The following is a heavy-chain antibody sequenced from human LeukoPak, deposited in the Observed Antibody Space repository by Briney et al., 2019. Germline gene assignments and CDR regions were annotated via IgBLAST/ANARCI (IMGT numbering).Heavy chain of an antibody. CDR2: ISGSGGST. D-gene: IGHD6-6*01. J-gene: IGHJ5*02. Sequence: GGSLRLSCAASGFTFSSYDMSWVRQAPGKGLEWVSAISGSGGSTYYADSVKGRFTISRDNSKNTLYLQMNSLRAEDTAVYYCAKVGYSSSSGWFDPWGQGTLVTVSS. CDR3: AKVGYSSSSGWFDP. V-gene: IGHV3-23*01. CDR1: GFTFSSYD.